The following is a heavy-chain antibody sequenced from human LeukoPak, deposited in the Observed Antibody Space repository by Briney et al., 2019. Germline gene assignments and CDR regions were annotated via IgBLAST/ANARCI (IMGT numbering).Heavy chain of an antibody. Sequence: GGSLRLSCAASGFTFSTYAMSWVRQAPGKGLEWVSVISGSGDTAYYADSVKGRFAISRDNSKNTLSLQMNSLRAEDTAVYYCVKGRISEDGLDFWGQGTLVNVSS. V-gene: IGHV3-23*01. CDR3: VKGRISEDGLDF. D-gene: IGHD6-13*01. CDR1: GFTFSTYA. CDR2: ISGSGDTA. J-gene: IGHJ4*02.